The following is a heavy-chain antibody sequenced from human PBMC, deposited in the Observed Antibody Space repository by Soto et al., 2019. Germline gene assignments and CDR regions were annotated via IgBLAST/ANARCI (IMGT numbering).Heavy chain of an antibody. J-gene: IGHJ4*02. V-gene: IGHV3-30*14. CDR2: ISYDGSNV. CDR3: AREQQLAQGFDY. D-gene: IGHD6-13*01. CDR1: GFTFSSYA. Sequence: PGGSLRLSCAASGFTFSSYAMNWVRQAPGKGLEWVAVISYDGSNVYYADSVKGRFTISRDNSKNTLYLQMNSLRAEDTAVYYCAREQQLAQGFDYWGQGTLVTVSS.